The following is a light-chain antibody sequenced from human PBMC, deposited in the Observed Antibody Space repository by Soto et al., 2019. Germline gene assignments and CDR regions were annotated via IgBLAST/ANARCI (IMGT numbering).Light chain of an antibody. CDR2: EVT. J-gene: IGLJ3*02. CDR1: SSDLGGYKY. V-gene: IGLV2-14*01. Sequence: QSVLTQPASVSGSPGQSITISCTGTSSDLGGYKYVSWYQQHPGEAPKLMIYEVTNRPSGVSNRFSGSKSGNTASLTISGLQAEDEADYYCSSYTSSSTLVFGGGTKVTVL. CDR3: SSYTSSSTLV.